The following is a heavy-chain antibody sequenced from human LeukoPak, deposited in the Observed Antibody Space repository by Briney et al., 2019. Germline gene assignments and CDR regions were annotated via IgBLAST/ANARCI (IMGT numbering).Heavy chain of an antibody. CDR1: GYTFTGYY. V-gene: IGHV1-2*04. J-gene: IGHJ4*02. Sequence: ASVKVSCKASGYTFTGYYMHWVRQAPGQGLEWMGRINPNSGGTNYAQKFQGWVTMTRDTSISTAYMELSRLRSDDTAVYYCARGRIVVVPAATPAYYFDYWGQGTLVTVSS. D-gene: IGHD2-2*01. CDR3: ARGRIVVVPAATPAYYFDY. CDR2: INPNSGGT.